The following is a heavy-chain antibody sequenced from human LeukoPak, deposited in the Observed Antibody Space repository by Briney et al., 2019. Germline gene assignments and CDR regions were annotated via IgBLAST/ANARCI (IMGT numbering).Heavy chain of an antibody. V-gene: IGHV4-34*01. J-gene: IGHJ6*02. CDR3: ARGDVVINPSSFYYYYGMDV. D-gene: IGHD3-22*01. CDR2: INHSGST. CDR1: GGSFSGYY. Sequence: ASETLSLTCAVYGGSFSGYYWSWIRQPPGKGLEWIGEINHSGSTNYNPSLKSRVTISVDTSKNQFSLKLSSVTAADTAVYYCARGDVVINPSSFYYYYGMDVWGQGTTVTVS.